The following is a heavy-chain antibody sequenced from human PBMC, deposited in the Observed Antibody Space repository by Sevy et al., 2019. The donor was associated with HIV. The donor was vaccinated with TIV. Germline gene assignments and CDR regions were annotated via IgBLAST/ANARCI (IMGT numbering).Heavy chain of an antibody. CDR2: IRSKANSYAT. J-gene: IGHJ6*02. CDR3: TRRTRVTMVQGDYGMDV. Sequence: GGSLRLSCAASGFTFSGSAMHWVRQASGKGLEWVGRIRSKANSYATAYAASVKGRFTISRDDSKNTAYLQMNSLKTEDTAVYYCTRRTRVTMVQGDYGMDVWGQGTTVTVSS. V-gene: IGHV3-73*01. CDR1: GFTFSGSA. D-gene: IGHD3-10*01.